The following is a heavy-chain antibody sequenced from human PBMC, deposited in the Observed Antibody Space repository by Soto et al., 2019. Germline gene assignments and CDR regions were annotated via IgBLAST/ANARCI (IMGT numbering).Heavy chain of an antibody. CDR2: ITDSGGST. Sequence: GGSLRLSCTEFGFTFSIYAMSWVRQAPGKGLEWVSSITDSGGSTYYADSVKGRFTISRDNSKNTLYLQMSSLRAEDTAVYYCAKDSDCINTNCYMGLPDSWGQGTLVTVSS. V-gene: IGHV3-23*01. CDR1: GFTFSIYA. CDR3: AKDSDCINTNCYMGLPDS. D-gene: IGHD2-2*02. J-gene: IGHJ4*02.